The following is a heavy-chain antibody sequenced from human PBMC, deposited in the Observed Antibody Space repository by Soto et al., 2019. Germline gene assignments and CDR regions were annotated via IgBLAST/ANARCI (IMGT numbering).Heavy chain of an antibody. CDR2: ISGSGGST. CDR1: GFTFSSYA. D-gene: IGHD6-19*01. Sequence: EVQLLESGGGLVQPGGSLRLSCAASGFTFSSYAMSWVRQAPGKGLEWVSAISGSGGSTYYADSVKGRFTISRDNSKNTLYLNMNGMRAEDTAVYYCAKDMGSGWDLDYWGQGTLVTVSS. J-gene: IGHJ4*02. CDR3: AKDMGSGWDLDY. V-gene: IGHV3-23*01.